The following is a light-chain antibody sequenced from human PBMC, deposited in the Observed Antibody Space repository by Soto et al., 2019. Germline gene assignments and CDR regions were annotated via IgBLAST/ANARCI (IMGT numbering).Light chain of an antibody. CDR2: GAS. J-gene: IGKJ1*01. V-gene: IGKV3-15*01. Sequence: EIVLTLSPCTLSLSPRERATLYCMASQSVSSNLAWYQQKPGQAPRLLIYGASTRATGIPARFSGSGSGTEFTLTISSLQSEDFAVYYCQQYNNWPPWTFGQGTKVDI. CDR3: QQYNNWPPWT. CDR1: QSVSSN.